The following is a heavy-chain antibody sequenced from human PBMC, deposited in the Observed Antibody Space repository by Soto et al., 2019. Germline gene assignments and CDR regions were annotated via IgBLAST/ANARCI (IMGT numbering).Heavy chain of an antibody. Sequence: QVQLVQSGAEVKKPGASVKVSCKASGYPFTSYYMHWVRQAPGQGLEWMGIINTSGGSTSYAQKFGDAFSMTMYTDTSTVYVELRRLRSEDTVVSDCARDGTLYGKDEDGLCYFVYCGQGTLVTVSS. D-gene: IGHD1-7*01. CDR1: GYPFTSYY. CDR3: ARDGTLYGKDEDGLCYFVY. J-gene: IGHJ4*02. CDR2: INTSGGST. V-gene: IGHV1-46*03.